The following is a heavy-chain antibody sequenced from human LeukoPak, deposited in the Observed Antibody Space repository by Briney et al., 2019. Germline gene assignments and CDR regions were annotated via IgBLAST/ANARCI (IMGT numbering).Heavy chain of an antibody. V-gene: IGHV7-4-1*02. CDR3: ARPYYYDVSNYAAGFDY. Sequence: ASVKVSCKASGYTFSNYAMNWVRQAPGQGLEWMGWINTNTGNPTYAQGFTGRFVFSLDTSVNTAYLQISSLKAEDTAVYYCARPYYYDVSNYAAGFDYWGQGTLVTVSS. CDR2: INTNTGNP. D-gene: IGHD3-22*01. CDR1: GYTFSNYA. J-gene: IGHJ4*02.